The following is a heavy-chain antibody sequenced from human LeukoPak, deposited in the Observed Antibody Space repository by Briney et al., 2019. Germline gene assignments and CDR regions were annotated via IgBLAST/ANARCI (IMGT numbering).Heavy chain of an antibody. Sequence: PGGTLRLSCAASGFTFSSSGMIWVRQAPGKGLEWVSAISGSGDRTYHADSVEGRFTISGDNSKNTLYLHMNSLRAEDTAVYYCAKGYYGSGSYGWFDPWGQGTLVTVSS. J-gene: IGHJ5*02. D-gene: IGHD3-10*01. V-gene: IGHV3-23*01. CDR1: GFTFSSSG. CDR3: AKGYYGSGSYGWFDP. CDR2: ISGSGDRT.